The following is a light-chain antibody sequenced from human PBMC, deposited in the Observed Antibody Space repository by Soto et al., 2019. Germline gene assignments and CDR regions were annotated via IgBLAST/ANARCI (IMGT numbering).Light chain of an antibody. CDR3: CSDAGRSTWV. CDR2: DVT. Sequence: QSALTQPRSVSGSPGQSVTISCTGTSSDVGDYDYVSWSQLQPGKPPQLMIYDVTRRSSGVPDRFSGTKSGNASPLTISGLSAEEEAYYCCCSDAGRSTWVFGGGTKLTVL. J-gene: IGLJ3*02. CDR1: SSDVGDYDY. V-gene: IGLV2-11*01.